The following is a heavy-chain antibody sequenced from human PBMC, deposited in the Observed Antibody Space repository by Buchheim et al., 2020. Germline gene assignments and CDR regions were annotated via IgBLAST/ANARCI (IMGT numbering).Heavy chain of an antibody. V-gene: IGHV4-39*07. CDR1: GGSIGSSSYY. Sequence: QLQLQESGPGLVKPSETLSLTCTVFGGSIGSSSYYWGWVRQPPGKGLEWIGSISHSGNTYYNPSLKSRVTISVDTSNTQLSLRMGSVTAADTAVYYCARDTYAYAWFFYWGQGTL. CDR2: ISHSGNT. D-gene: IGHD2-2*01. CDR3: ARDTYAYAWFFY. J-gene: IGHJ4*02.